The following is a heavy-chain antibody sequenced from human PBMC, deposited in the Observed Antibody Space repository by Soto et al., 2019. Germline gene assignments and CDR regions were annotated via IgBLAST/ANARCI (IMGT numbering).Heavy chain of an antibody. D-gene: IGHD1-26*01. CDR3: AMSPYHPQRGIVGAYPGFD. CDR1: GGSISSGGFY. Sequence: QVQLQESGPGLVKPSQTLSLTCTVSGGSISSGGFYWSWIRQHPGKGLEWMGYIYYSGSNYYNQSLKSRVTISVDTSKNQFSLKLSSVTAADTAVYYCAMSPYHPQRGIVGAYPGFDWGQGTLVTVSS. J-gene: IGHJ4*02. CDR2: IYYSGSN. V-gene: IGHV4-31*03.